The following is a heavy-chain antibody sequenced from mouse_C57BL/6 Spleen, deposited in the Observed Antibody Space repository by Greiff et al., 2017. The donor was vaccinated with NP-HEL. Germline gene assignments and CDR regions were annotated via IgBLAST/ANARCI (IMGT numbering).Heavy chain of an antibody. Sequence: EVQLQQSGPELVKPGASVKIPCKASGYTFTDYNMDWVKQSHGKSLEWIGDINPNNGGTIYNQKFKGKATLTVDKSSSTAYMELRSLTSEDTAVYYCARRGISSNLFAYWGQGTLVTVSA. V-gene: IGHV1-18*01. D-gene: IGHD2-5*01. CDR3: ARRGISSNLFAY. CDR2: INPNNGGT. CDR1: GYTFTDYN. J-gene: IGHJ3*01.